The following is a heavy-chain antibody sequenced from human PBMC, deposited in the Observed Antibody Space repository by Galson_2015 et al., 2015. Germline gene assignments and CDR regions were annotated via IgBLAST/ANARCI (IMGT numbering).Heavy chain of an antibody. CDR3: ARFSVIQPVFDY. J-gene: IGHJ4*02. CDR2: IIPIFGTA. CDR1: GGTFSSYA. V-gene: IGHV1-69*13. Sequence: SVKVSCKASGGTFSSYAISWVRQAPGQGLEWMGGIIPIFGTANYAQKFQGRVTITADESTSTAYMELSSLRSEDTAVYYCARFSVIQPVFDYWGQGTLVTVSS. D-gene: IGHD1-1*01.